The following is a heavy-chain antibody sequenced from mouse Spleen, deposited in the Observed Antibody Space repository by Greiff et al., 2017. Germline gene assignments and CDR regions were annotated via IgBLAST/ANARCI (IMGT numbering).Heavy chain of an antibody. V-gene: IGHV5-9-1*02. CDR1: GFTFSSYA. J-gene: IGHJ2*01. CDR3: TRGGLWNGNYFDY. CDR2: ISSGGDYI. Sequence: EVKLMESGEGLVKPGGSLKLSCAASGFTFSSYAMSWVRQTPEKRLEWVAYISSGGDYIYYADTVKGRFTISRDNARNTLYLQMSSLKSEDTAMYYCTRGGLWNGNYFDYWGQGTTLTVSS. D-gene: IGHD1-1*02.